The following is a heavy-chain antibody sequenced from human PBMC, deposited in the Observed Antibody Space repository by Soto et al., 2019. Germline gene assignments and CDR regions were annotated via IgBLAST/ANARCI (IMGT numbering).Heavy chain of an antibody. CDR1: VFTFISYA. CDR3: AKDRSYYDSSGYFDY. V-gene: IGHV3-23*01. Sequence: GWSLRLSCASSVFTFISYAMSWVRQAPGKGLEWVSAISGSGGSTYYADSVKGRFTISRDNSKNTLYLQMNSLRAEDTAVYYCAKDRSYYDSSGYFDYWGQGTLVTVSS. D-gene: IGHD3-22*01. CDR2: ISGSGGST. J-gene: IGHJ4*02.